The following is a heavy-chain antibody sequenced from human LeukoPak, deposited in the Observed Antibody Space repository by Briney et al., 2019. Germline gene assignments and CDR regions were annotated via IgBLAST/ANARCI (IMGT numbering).Heavy chain of an antibody. CDR1: GGSIGSYY. CDR2: IYHSGNT. CDR3: ARTRSSGSSPFDY. J-gene: IGHJ4*02. Sequence: PSETLSLTCTVSGGSIGSYYWSWLRQPPGKGLEWIGYIYHSGNTNYNPSLKSRVTVSVDTSKNQFSLKLTSVTAADTAVYFCARTRSSGSSPFDYWGQGTLVTVSS. D-gene: IGHD3-10*01. V-gene: IGHV4-59*08.